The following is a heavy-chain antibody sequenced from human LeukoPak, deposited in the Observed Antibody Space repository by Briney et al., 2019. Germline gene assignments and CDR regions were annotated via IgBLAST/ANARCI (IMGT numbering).Heavy chain of an antibody. CDR2: INPNSGGT. Sequence: GASVKVSCKASGYTFTGYYMHWVRQAPGQGLEWMGWINPNSGGTNYAQKFQGRVTITRNTSISTAYMELSSLRSEDTAVYYCARGRYGDYVRYFDYWGQGTLVTVSS. V-gene: IGHV1-2*02. D-gene: IGHD4-17*01. J-gene: IGHJ4*02. CDR3: ARGRYGDYVRYFDY. CDR1: GYTFTGYY.